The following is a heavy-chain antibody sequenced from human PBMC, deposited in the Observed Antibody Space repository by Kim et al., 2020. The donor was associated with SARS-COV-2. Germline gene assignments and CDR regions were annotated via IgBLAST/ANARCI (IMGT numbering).Heavy chain of an antibody. Sequence: GGPLRLSCAAPGLTLSNYALGWVRQAPGKGLEWVSDITASGATTSYADSVKGRFIISRDNSKNMLFLQMNSLRGEDTAIYYCAGRRELVLYYFDYWGQGTLVAVSS. J-gene: IGHJ4*02. V-gene: IGHV3-23*01. D-gene: IGHD6-6*01. CDR2: ITASGATT. CDR1: GLTLSNYA. CDR3: AGRRELVLYYFDY.